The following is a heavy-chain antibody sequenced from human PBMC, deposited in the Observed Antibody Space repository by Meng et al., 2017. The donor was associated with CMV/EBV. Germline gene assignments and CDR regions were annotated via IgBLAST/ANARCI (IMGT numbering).Heavy chain of an antibody. J-gene: IGHJ4*02. V-gene: IGHV1-69*01. D-gene: IGHD1-26*01. CDR3: ARDGKSIVGATHFDY. CDR2: IIPIFGTA. CDR1: GGTFSSYA. Sequence: FGGTFSSYAISWVRQAPGQGLEWMGGIIPIFGTANYAQKFQGRVTITADESTSTAYMELSSLRSEDTAVYYCARDGKSIVGATHFDYWGQGTLVTVSS.